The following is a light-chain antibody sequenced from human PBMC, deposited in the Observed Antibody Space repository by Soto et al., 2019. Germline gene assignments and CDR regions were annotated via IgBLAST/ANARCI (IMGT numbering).Light chain of an antibody. CDR2: GAS. J-gene: IGKJ5*01. CDR3: QPYDNWPPIT. Sequence: EIVLTQSPGTRSLSPGERATLSCRASQSVRTYLAWYQVKPGQAPRLLIYGASIRANGIPARFSGSGSGTELSLTISSLQSEDFAVYDCQPYDNWPPITFGQGTRLEIK. V-gene: IGKV3-15*01. CDR1: QSVRTY.